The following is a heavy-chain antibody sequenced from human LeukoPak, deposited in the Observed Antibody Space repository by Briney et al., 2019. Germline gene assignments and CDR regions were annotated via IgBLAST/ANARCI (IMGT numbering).Heavy chain of an antibody. V-gene: IGHV3-7*01. CDR2: IKPDESEK. D-gene: IGHD3-22*01. J-gene: IGHJ4*02. Sequence: GGSLRLSCAASGFTFSSYWMSWVRQAPGKGLEWVANIKPDESEKFYVDSVKGRFTISRDNAKNSLYLQMNSLRAEDTAVYYCARDDRAYSGYDWWDYYDSSGYYDWGQGTLVTVSS. CDR1: GFTFSSYW. CDR3: ARDDRAYSGYDWWDYYDSSGYYD.